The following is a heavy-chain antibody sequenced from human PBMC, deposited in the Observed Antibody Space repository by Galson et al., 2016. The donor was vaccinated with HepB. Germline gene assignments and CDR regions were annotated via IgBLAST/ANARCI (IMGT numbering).Heavy chain of an antibody. CDR3: TIRCDLSGCPGNTDV. CDR1: GATFDYFT. D-gene: IGHD3-9*01. CDR2: IVPLIGTS. V-gene: IGHV1-69*08. J-gene: IGHJ6*04. Sequence: SVKVSCKASGATFDYFTVTWVRRAPGKGLEWMGRIVPLIGTSNYAPNFQGRFTMTAAHPPNSAYMALTSLTSDDTAIYYCTIRCDLSGCPGNTDVGGRGTTVIVST.